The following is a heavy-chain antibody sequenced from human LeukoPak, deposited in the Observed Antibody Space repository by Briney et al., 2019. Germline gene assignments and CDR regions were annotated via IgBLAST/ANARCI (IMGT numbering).Heavy chain of an antibody. J-gene: IGHJ6*02. D-gene: IGHD4-17*01. CDR2: ISGSGGST. CDR1: GFTFSSYA. Sequence: GGSLRLSCAASGFTFSSYAMSRVRQAPGKGLEWVSAISGSGGSTYYADSVKGRFTISRDNSKNTLYLQMNSLRAEDTAVYYCAKVIYGDYETPAYLYYYYGMDVWGQGTTVTVSS. CDR3: AKVIYGDYETPAYLYYYYGMDV. V-gene: IGHV3-23*01.